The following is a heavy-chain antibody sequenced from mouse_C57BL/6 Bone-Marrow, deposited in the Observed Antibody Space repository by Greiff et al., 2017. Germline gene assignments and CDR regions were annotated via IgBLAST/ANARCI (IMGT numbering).Heavy chain of an antibody. J-gene: IGHJ4*01. CDR3: ARHGFLYYSNYEREMDY. D-gene: IGHD2-5*01. CDR2: FYPGSGSI. Sequence: VQLQQSGAELVKPGASVKLSCKASGYTFTEYTIHWVKQRSGQGLEWLGWFYPGSGSIKYNEKFKDKDTLTADKSSSTVYMELSRLTSEDSAVYFCARHGFLYYSNYEREMDYWGQGTSVTVSS. V-gene: IGHV1-62-2*01. CDR1: GYTFTEYT.